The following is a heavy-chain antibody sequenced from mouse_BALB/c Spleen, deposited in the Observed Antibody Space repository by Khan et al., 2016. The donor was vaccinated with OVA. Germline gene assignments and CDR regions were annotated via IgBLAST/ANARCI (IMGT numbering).Heavy chain of an antibody. CDR1: GYSITSDYA. CDR2: ISYSGRT. J-gene: IGHJ2*01. V-gene: IGHV3-2*02. Sequence: VQLKESGPGLVKPSQSLYLTCTVTGYSITSDYAWNWIRQFPGNKLEWMGYISYSGRTSYNPSLKSRISITRDKSKNQFFLQLNSVTTEDTATYYCARSVTITTVVATDFDYWGQGTTLTVSS. CDR3: ARSVTITTVVATDFDY. D-gene: IGHD1-1*01.